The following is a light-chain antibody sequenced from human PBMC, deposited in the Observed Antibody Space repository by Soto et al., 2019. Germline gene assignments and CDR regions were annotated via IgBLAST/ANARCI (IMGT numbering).Light chain of an antibody. CDR1: SSDVGGYNY. V-gene: IGLV2-14*01. CDR2: EVS. CDR3: RSXTSSSTYV. J-gene: IGLJ1*01. Sequence: QSSRTQPASVSGSPGQSITISCTGTSSDVGGYNYVSWHRQHPGKAVQLLIYEVSNRTSGGSNCFSXSKSXNTASLTISGLQAEDEXDYSCRSXTSSSTYVFGTGTKVTVL.